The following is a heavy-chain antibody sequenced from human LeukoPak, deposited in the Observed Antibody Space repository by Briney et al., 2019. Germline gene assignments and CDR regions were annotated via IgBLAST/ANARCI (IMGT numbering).Heavy chain of an antibody. CDR3: AKDQWLVLDY. CDR2: ISSSSSTI. Sequence: PGGSLRLSCAASGFTFSSYSMNWVRQAPGKGLEWVSYISSSSSTIYYADSVKGRFTISRDNSKNTLYLQMNSLRAEDTAVYSCAKDQWLVLDYWGQGTLVTVSS. D-gene: IGHD6-19*01. J-gene: IGHJ4*02. CDR1: GFTFSSYS. V-gene: IGHV3-48*01.